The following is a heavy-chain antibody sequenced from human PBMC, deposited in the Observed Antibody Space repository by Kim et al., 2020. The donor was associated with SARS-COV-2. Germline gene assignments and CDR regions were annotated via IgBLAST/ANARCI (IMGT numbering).Heavy chain of an antibody. J-gene: IGHJ3*02. V-gene: IGHV5-51*01. CDR2: IYPDDSDA. Sequence: GESLKISCKGSGYRFTNFWIAWVRQMPGKGLEWMGIIYPDDSDARYSPSFQGQVTISADRSISTAYLQWSSLKALDSAMYYCARPTGELLREDAFDIWGQGTMVTVSS. D-gene: IGHD3-10*01. CDR1: GYRFTNFW. CDR3: ARPTGELLREDAFDI.